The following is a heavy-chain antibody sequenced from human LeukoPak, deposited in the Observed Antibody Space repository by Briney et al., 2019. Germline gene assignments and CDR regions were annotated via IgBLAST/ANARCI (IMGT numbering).Heavy chain of an antibody. J-gene: IGHJ6*04. CDR3: AELGITMIGGV. CDR1: GFTFSSYE. Sequence: GGSLRLSCAASGFTFSSYEMNWVRQAPGKGLEWVSYISSSGSTIHYADSVKGRFTVSRDNAKNSLYLQMNSLRAEDTAVYYCAELGITMIGGVWGKGTTVTISS. CDR2: ISSSGSTI. D-gene: IGHD3-10*02. V-gene: IGHV3-48*03.